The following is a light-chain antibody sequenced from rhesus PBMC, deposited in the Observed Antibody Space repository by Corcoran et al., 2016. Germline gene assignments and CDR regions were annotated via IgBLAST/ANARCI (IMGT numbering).Light chain of an antibody. CDR1: QGITND. CDR3: QQYYSTPWT. V-gene: IGKV1-25*01. Sequence: DIQMTQSPSSLSASVGDRVTITCRASQGITNDLAWYQQKPGETPKLLIYEASRLQSGIPSRFSGSGSGTDFTLTISSLQSEDFATYYCQQYYSTPWTFGQGTKVEIK. J-gene: IGKJ1*01. CDR2: EAS.